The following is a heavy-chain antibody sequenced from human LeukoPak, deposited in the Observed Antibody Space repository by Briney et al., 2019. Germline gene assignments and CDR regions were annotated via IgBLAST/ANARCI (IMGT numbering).Heavy chain of an antibody. J-gene: IGHJ4*02. Sequence: ASVKVSCKASGYTFTNYGINWVRQAPGQGLEWLAWISTYTGKTDYAQKLQGRVTLTTDTSTSTAYMELRSLKSDDTAVYYCARGVYYDTSGYYSFDYWGQGTLVVVSS. CDR1: GYTFTNYG. V-gene: IGHV1-18*01. D-gene: IGHD3-22*01. CDR2: ISTYTGKT. CDR3: ARGVYYDTSGYYSFDY.